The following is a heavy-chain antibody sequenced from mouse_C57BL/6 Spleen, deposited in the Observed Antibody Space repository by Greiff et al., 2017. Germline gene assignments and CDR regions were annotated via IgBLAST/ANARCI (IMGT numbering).Heavy chain of an antibody. V-gene: IGHV7-3*01. CDR3: ARLYGNYVWYFDV. CDR2: IRNKANGYTT. CDR1: GFTFTDYY. D-gene: IGHD2-1*01. Sequence: EVQLVESGGGLVQPGGSLSLSCAASGFTFTDYYMSWVRQPPGKALEWLGFIRNKANGYTTAYSASVKGRFTISRDNYQSILYLQMNALRAEDSATYYCARLYGNYVWYFDVWGTGTTVTVSS. J-gene: IGHJ1*03.